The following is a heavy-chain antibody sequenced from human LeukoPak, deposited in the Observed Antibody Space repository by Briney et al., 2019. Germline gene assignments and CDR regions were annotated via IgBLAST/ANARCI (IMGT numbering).Heavy chain of an antibody. J-gene: IGHJ3*02. CDR3: ARVSRLRRYAFDI. D-gene: IGHD5-12*01. CDR2: IYYSGST. V-gene: IGHV4-59*01. CDR1: GGSISTYY. Sequence: SETLSLTCTVSGGSISTYYWSWIRQPPGKGLEWIGYIYYSGSTNYNPSLKSRVTISVDTSKNQFSLKLSSVTAADTAVYYCARVSRLRRYAFDIWGQGTMVTVSS.